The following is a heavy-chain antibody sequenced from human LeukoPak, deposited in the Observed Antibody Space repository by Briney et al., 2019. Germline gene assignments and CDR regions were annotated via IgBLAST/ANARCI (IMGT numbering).Heavy chain of an antibody. Sequence: SETLSLTCTVSGGSISSSSYYWGWTRQPPGKGLERNGSIYCGGRTYYNPSLKSRVTISVDTSKSQFSLKLSSVTAADTAVYYCARHHCSSTSCYFDPWGQATLVTVSS. J-gene: IGHJ5*02. V-gene: IGHV4-39*01. CDR3: ARHHCSSTSCYFDP. D-gene: IGHD2-2*01. CDR2: IYCGGRT. CDR1: GGSISSSSYY.